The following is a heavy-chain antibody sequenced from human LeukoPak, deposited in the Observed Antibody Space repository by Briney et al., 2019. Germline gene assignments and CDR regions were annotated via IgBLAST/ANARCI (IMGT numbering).Heavy chain of an antibody. V-gene: IGHV3-30*02. CDR2: IRYDESNK. Sequence: GGSLRLSCAASGFTFSSYGMHWVRQAPGKGLEWVAFIRYDESNKYYADSVKGRFTISRDNSKNTLYLQMNSLRAEDTAVYYCAKGTYDSSGSYWGQGTLVTVSS. J-gene: IGHJ4*02. CDR3: AKGTYDSSGSY. D-gene: IGHD3-22*01. CDR1: GFTFSSYG.